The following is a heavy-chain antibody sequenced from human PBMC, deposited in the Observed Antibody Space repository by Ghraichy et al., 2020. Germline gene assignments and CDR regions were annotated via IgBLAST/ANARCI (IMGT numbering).Heavy chain of an antibody. V-gene: IGHV3-66*01. D-gene: IGHD4-17*01. Sequence: GGSLRLSCAASGFTVSSNYMSWVRQAPGKGLEWVSVIYSGGSAYYADSVKGRFTISRDNSKNTLYLQMNSLRAEDTAVYYCARAGGYGDYSFDYWGQGTLVTVSS. J-gene: IGHJ4*02. CDR2: IYSGGSA. CDR1: GFTVSSNY. CDR3: ARAGGYGDYSFDY.